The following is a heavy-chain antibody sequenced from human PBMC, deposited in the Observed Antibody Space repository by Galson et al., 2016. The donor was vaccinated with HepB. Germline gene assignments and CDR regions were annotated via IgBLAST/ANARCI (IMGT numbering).Heavy chain of an antibody. Sequence: SVKVSCKASGYTSTNYYMHWVRQAPGRGLEWIGIINPRGGGTNYAQSLQGRVTMTRDMTTRTDYMEVSSLRSEDTAVYYCASETAAGHYFESWGQGTLVAVSS. D-gene: IGHD2-15*01. CDR3: ASETAAGHYFES. CDR1: GYTSTNYY. J-gene: IGHJ4*02. V-gene: IGHV1-46*04. CDR2: INPRGGGT.